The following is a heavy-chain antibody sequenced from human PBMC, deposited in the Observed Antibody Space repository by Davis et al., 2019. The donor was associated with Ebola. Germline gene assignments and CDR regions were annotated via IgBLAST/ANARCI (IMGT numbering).Heavy chain of an antibody. CDR2: ISGSGGST. Sequence: GESLKISCAASGFTFSSYAMSWVRQAPGKGLEWVSAISGSGGSTYYADSVKGRFTISRDNSKKTLYLQMNSLRAEDTAVYYCAKFSRAGDSVWGQGTLVTVSS. CDR1: GFTFSSYA. D-gene: IGHD6-13*01. J-gene: IGHJ4*02. CDR3: AKFSRAGDSV. V-gene: IGHV3-23*01.